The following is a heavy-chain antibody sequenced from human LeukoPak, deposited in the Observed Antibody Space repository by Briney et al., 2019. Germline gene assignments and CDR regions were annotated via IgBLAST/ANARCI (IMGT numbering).Heavy chain of an antibody. CDR2: TYYRSKWYY. CDR3: ARGFALDF. Sequence: SQTLSLTCNISGDTVSSNSAAWNWIRQSPSRDLEWLGRTYYRSKWYYDYAVSVKSRITISPDTSKNQCSLQLNSVTADDTAVYYCARGFALDFWGQGTMVTVSS. J-gene: IGHJ3*01. V-gene: IGHV6-1*01. CDR1: GDTVSSNSAA.